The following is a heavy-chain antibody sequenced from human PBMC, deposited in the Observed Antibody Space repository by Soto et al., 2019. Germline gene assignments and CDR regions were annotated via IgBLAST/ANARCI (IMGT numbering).Heavy chain of an antibody. D-gene: IGHD3-3*01. J-gene: IGHJ4*02. V-gene: IGHV1-18*01. CDR1: GYSLGSYG. Sequence: QLRLVQSGGEVKKPGASVKVSCKSSGYSLGSYGISWVRQAPGQGLEWMGWISPNNGKTNYAQKFEDRVTMTTDTSTTITYMELKSLRSDDTAVYYCASEANGVGDHWGQGTLVTVSS. CDR3: ASEANGVGDH. CDR2: ISPNNGKT.